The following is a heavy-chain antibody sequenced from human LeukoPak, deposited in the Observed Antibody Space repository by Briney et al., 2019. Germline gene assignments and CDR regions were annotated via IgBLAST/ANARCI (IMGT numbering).Heavy chain of an antibody. V-gene: IGHV3-30*02. J-gene: IGHJ4*02. CDR2: IQYDGSNK. CDR3: AKDGGYSSGWSASFDY. CDR1: GFTFSSYG. D-gene: IGHD6-19*01. Sequence: GGSLRLSCAASGFTFSSYGMHWVRQAPGKGLEWVAFIQYDGSNKYYADSVKGRFAISRDNSKNTLYLQMNSLRAEDTAVYYCAKDGGYSSGWSASFDYWGQGTLVSVSS.